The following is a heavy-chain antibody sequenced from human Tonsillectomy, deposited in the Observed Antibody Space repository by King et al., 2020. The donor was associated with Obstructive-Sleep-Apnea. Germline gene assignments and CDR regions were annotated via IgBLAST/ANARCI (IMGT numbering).Heavy chain of an antibody. CDR2: ISGYNGNT. D-gene: IGHD6-6*01. J-gene: IGHJ4*02. Sequence: QLVQSGAEVKKSGASVKVSCRSSGYTFTSYGISWVRQAPGQGLEWMGWISGYNGNTNYAQKLQGRVTMTTDRSMCTVYMELKSLRSDDTAIYFCARDLGWYSSSSGPLGLDYWGQGTLVTVSS. CDR1: GYTFTSYG. CDR3: ARDLGWYSSSSGPLGLDY. V-gene: IGHV1-18*04.